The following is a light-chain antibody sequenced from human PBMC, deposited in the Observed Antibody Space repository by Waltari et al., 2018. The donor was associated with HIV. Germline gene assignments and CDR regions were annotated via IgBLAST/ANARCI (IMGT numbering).Light chain of an antibody. J-gene: IGKJ1*01. V-gene: IGKV2-28*01. CDR2: LGT. CDR3: MQSLQSPWT. Sequence: IVLTQSPVSLPVTPGEPASISCRSSQNLLHSNGNNYLEWYVQRQGQSPQRLSYLGTGRASGVPDRLSGRGSGTDFTLRFSRVAAEDVGVYYCMQSLQSPWTFGQGTQVEI. CDR1: QNLLHSNGNNY.